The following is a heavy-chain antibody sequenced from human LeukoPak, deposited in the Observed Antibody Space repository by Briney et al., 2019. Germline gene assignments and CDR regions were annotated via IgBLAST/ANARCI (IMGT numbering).Heavy chain of an antibody. J-gene: IGHJ3*02. V-gene: IGHV4-59*08. CDR2: IYYSGST. D-gene: IGHD6-25*01. CDR1: GGSISSYY. Sequence: NPSETLSLTCTVSGGSISSYYWSWIRQPPGKGLEWIGYIYYSGSTNYNPSLKSRVTISVDTSKNQFSLKLSSVTAADTAVYYCARAADPGAFDIWGQGTMVTVSS. CDR3: ARAADPGAFDI.